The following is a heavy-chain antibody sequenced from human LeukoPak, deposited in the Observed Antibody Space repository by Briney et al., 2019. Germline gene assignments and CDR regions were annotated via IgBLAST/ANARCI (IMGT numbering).Heavy chain of an antibody. Sequence: SETLSLTCTVSGGSISSYYWSWIRQPAGKGLEWIGRIYTSGSTNYNPSLKGRVTMSVDTSKNQFSLKLSSVTAADTAVYYCARGMIDSSWYGLTVGWGQGTLVTVSS. V-gene: IGHV4-4*07. D-gene: IGHD6-13*01. CDR2: IYTSGST. CDR3: ARGMIDSSWYGLTVG. CDR1: GGSISSYY. J-gene: IGHJ4*02.